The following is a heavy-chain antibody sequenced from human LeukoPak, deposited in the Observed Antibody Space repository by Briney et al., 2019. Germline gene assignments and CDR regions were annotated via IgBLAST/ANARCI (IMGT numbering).Heavy chain of an antibody. Sequence: PSETLSLTCTVSGGSISSYYWSWIRQPPGKGLEWIGYIYYSGSTNYNPSLKSRVTISVDTSKNQFSLKLSSVTAADTAVYYCARVNGIAAAGRLDYWGQGTLVTVSS. CDR3: ARVNGIAAAGRLDY. J-gene: IGHJ4*02. CDR2: IYYSGST. CDR1: GGSISSYY. V-gene: IGHV4-59*01. D-gene: IGHD6-13*01.